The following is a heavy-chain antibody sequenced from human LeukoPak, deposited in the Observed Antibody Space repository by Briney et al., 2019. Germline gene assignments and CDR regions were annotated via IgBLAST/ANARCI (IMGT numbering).Heavy chain of an antibody. CDR1: GFTFSSYA. V-gene: IGHV3-23*01. CDR2: ISGSGGST. J-gene: IGHJ6*02. Sequence: PGGSLRLSCAASGFTFSSYAMSWVRQAPGKGLEWVSAISGSGGSTYYADSVKGRFTISRDNSKNTLYLQMNSLRAEDTAVYYCARVETHDILTGLNYGMDVWGQGTTVTVSS. CDR3: ARVETHDILTGLNYGMDV. D-gene: IGHD3-9*01.